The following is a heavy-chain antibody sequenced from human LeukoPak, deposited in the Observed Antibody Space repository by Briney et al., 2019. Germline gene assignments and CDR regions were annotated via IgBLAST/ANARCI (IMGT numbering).Heavy chain of an antibody. J-gene: IGHJ4*02. V-gene: IGHV4-39*07. D-gene: IGHD3-3*01. CDR2: IYYSGST. CDR1: GGSISSSTYY. CDR3: ARFRYYDFWSGFDY. Sequence: KPSETLSLTCTVSGGSISSSTYYWGWIRQPPGKGLEWIGSIYYSGSTYYNPSLKSRVTISVDTSKNQFSLKLSSVTAADTAVYYCARFRYYDFWSGFDYWGQGTLVTVSS.